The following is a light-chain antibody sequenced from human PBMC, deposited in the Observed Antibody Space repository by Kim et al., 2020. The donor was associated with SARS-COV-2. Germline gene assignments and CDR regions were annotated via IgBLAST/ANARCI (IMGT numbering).Light chain of an antibody. CDR2: DAS. J-gene: IGKJ5*01. CDR1: QSVSIY. V-gene: IGKV3-11*01. Sequence: LSPGEGGTLSCRASQSVSIYLAWYQQKPGQAPRLLNYDASNRATGVPARFSGSGSETDFTLTISSLEPEDFAVYYCQQRATWPFTFGQGTRLEIK. CDR3: QQRATWPFT.